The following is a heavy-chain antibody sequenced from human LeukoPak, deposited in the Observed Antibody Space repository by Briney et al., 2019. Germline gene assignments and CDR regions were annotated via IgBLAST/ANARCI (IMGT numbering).Heavy chain of an antibody. CDR2: INQDGSGK. J-gene: IGHJ6*03. Sequence: QSGGSLRLSCAASGFTFSSYWMSWVRQAPGKGLEWVANINQDGSGKYYVDSVKGRFTISRDNAKNALYLQMNSLRAEDTAVYYCAKMGKTENHYGSGRFSYYYYMDVWGKGTTVTISS. CDR1: GFTFSSYW. CDR3: AKMGKTENHYGSGRFSYYYYMDV. V-gene: IGHV3-7*01. D-gene: IGHD3-10*01.